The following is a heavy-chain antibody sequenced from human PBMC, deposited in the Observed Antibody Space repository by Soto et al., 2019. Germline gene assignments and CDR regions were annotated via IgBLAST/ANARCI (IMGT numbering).Heavy chain of an antibody. CDR2: IFSGGGT. J-gene: IGHJ4*02. D-gene: IGHD5-12*01. CDR1: GFSVTANY. CDR3: HGYGY. Sequence: VQVVESGGGLIQPGGSLRLSCEVSGFSVTANYMSWVRQAPGKGLEWVSVIFSGGGTDYVDSVKGRFTISRDISKSTLYLQMNSLRAEDTAVYYCHGYGYWGQGTLVTFSS. V-gene: IGHV3-53*01.